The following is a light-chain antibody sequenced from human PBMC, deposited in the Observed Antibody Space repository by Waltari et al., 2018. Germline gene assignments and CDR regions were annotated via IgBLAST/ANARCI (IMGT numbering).Light chain of an antibody. CDR1: SGSIASNY. CDR3: QSYDSSNHKVV. V-gene: IGLV6-57*02. Sequence: NFMLTQPHSVSESPGKTVTISCTGSSGSIASNYVQWYQQRPGSAPTTLSYEDNQRPSGVPDRFSGSIDSSSNSASLTISGLKTEDEADYYCQSYDSSNHKVVFGGGTKLTVL. J-gene: IGLJ2*01. CDR2: EDN.